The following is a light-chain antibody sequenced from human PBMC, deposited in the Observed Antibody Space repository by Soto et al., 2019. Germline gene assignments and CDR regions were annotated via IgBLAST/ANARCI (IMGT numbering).Light chain of an antibody. Sequence: QSALTQPPSASGSPGQSVTISCTGNSSDVGAYNYVSWYQQHTDKAPKLMMYEVSERPSGVPDRFSGSKSGHTASLTVSGHQAEDEAEYYCSAYAGSNKDVFGTGTKLTVL. CDR2: EVS. CDR3: SAYAGSNKDV. J-gene: IGLJ1*01. CDR1: SSDVGAYNY. V-gene: IGLV2-8*01.